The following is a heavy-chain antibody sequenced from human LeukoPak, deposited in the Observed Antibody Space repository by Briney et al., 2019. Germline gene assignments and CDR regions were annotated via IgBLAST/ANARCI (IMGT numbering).Heavy chain of an antibody. Sequence: SETLSLTCAVYGRSFSGYYWSWIRQPPGKGLEWIGEINHSGSTNYNPSLKSRVTISVDTSKNQFSLKLSSVTAADTAVYYCATTKGYSSGWYGGLDYWGQGTLVTVSS. D-gene: IGHD6-19*01. CDR3: ATTKGYSSGWYGGLDY. V-gene: IGHV4-34*01. J-gene: IGHJ4*02. CDR1: GRSFSGYY. CDR2: INHSGST.